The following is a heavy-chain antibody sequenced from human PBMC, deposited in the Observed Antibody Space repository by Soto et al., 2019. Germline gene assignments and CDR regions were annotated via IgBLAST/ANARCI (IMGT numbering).Heavy chain of an antibody. CDR2: ISWNSGSI. CDR3: AKGDSSSFYYGMDV. D-gene: IGHD6-13*01. J-gene: IGHJ6*02. CDR1: GFTFDDYA. Sequence: EVQLVESGGGLVQPGRSLRLSCAASGFTFDDYAMHWVRQAPGKGLEWVSGISWNSGSIGYADSVKGRFTISRDNAKISLYLQMNSLRAEDTALYYCAKGDSSSFYYGMDVWGQGTTVTVSS. V-gene: IGHV3-9*01.